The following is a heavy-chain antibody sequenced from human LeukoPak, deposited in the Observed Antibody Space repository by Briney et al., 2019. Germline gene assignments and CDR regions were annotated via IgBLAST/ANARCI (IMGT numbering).Heavy chain of an antibody. CDR2: IGGGSETT. V-gene: IGHV3-23*01. J-gene: IGHJ4*02. D-gene: IGHD1-26*01. CDR3: AKVLSGSQDY. Sequence: GGSLRLSCAASGFTFGSYAMSWVRQAPGKGLEWVSTIGGGSETTSYADSAKGRFTNSRDNSKNTVYLQMNSLGAEDTAVYYCAKVLSGSQDYWGQGTLVTVFS. CDR1: GFTFGSYA.